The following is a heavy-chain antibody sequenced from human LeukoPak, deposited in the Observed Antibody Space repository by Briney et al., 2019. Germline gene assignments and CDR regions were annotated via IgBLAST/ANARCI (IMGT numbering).Heavy chain of an antibody. CDR2: INAGGSST. CDR1: GFTFSSYA. J-gene: IGHJ4*02. D-gene: IGHD7-27*01. Sequence: GGSLRLSRAASGFTFSSYAMYWVRQFPGKGLEWVSGINAGGSSTYYGDSVRGRFTISRDNSKNMLYLQLSSLRAEDTALYYCARAELFRPGDYFDSWGPGTLVTVSS. CDR3: ARAELFRPGDYFDS. V-gene: IGHV3-23*01.